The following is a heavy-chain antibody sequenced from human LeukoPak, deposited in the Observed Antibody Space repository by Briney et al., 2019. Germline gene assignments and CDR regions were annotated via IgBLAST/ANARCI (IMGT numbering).Heavy chain of an antibody. Sequence: PSETLSLTCTVSGGSISSGSYYWSWIRQPAGKGLEWIGRIYTSGSTNYNPSLKSRVTISVDTSKHQFSLKLSSVTAADTAVYYCARLPPSYYYDSSGYYPAYYYYGMDVWGQGTTVTVSS. V-gene: IGHV4-61*02. CDR3: ARLPPSYYYDSSGYYPAYYYYGMDV. CDR2: IYTSGST. D-gene: IGHD3-22*01. CDR1: GGSISSGSYY. J-gene: IGHJ6*02.